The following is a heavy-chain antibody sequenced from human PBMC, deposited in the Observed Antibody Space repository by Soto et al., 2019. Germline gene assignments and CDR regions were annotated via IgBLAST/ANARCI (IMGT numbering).Heavy chain of an antibody. J-gene: IGHJ4*02. Sequence: QVQLVESGGGAVQPGRSLRLSCAASGFTFSSYAMHWVRQAPGKGLAWVAVISYDGSNKYYADSVKGRFTISRDNSKNTLYLQMNSLRAEDTSVYYCARDKRDLRFSEWSYYFDFWGQGTLVTVSS. D-gene: IGHD3-3*01. CDR1: GFTFSSYA. CDR3: ARDKRDLRFSEWSYYFDF. V-gene: IGHV3-30-3*01. CDR2: ISYDGSNK.